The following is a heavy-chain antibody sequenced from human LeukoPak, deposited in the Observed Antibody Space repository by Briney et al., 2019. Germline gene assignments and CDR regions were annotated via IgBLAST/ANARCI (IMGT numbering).Heavy chain of an antibody. CDR1: GGSFSGYY. J-gene: IGHJ6*03. CDR3: ARGRQDVTMIVVVMTAVSYYLDV. Sequence: NPSETLSLTCAVYGGSFSGYYWTWIRQTPEKGLEWIGEMNPGGRTNYNPSLKSRVTISVDTSKNQFSLELSSVTAADTAVYYCARGRQDVTMIVVVMTAVSYYLDVWGKGTTVTVS. V-gene: IGHV4-34*01. CDR2: MNPGGRT. D-gene: IGHD3-22*01.